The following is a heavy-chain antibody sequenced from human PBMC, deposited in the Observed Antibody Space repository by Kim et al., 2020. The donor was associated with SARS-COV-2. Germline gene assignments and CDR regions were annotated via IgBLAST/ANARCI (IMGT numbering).Heavy chain of an antibody. CDR2: IYYSGST. V-gene: IGHV4-39*01. J-gene: IGHJ4*02. D-gene: IGHD3-22*01. CDR3: ARLSFGSSGYYYGGFDY. Sequence: SETLSLTCTVSGGSISSSSYYWGWIRQPPGKGLEWIGTIYYSGSTYYNPSLKSRVTISVDTSKNQFSLKLSSVTAADTAVYYCARLSFGSSGYYYGGFDYWGKGTLVSVSS. CDR1: GGSISSSSYY.